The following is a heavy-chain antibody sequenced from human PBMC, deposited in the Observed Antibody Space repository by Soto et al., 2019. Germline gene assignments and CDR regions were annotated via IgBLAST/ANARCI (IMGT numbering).Heavy chain of an antibody. V-gene: IGHV1-18*01. J-gene: IGHJ4*02. CDR1: GYTFTSYG. D-gene: IGHD2-15*01. Sequence: ASVKVSCKASGYTFTSYGISWVRQAPGQGLEWMGWISAYNGNTNYAQKLQGRVTMTTDTSTSTAYMELRSLRSDDTAVYYCAIDPRAYSYFDYWGQGTLVTVSS. CDR3: AIDPRAYSYFDY. CDR2: ISAYNGNT.